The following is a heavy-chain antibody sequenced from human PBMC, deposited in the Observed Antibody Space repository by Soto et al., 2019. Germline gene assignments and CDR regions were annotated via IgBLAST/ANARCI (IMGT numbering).Heavy chain of an antibody. D-gene: IGHD3-10*01. Sequence: GGSLRLSCAASGFTFSSYGMHWVRQAPGKGLEWVAVIWYDGSNKYYADSVKGRFTISRDNSKNTLYLQMNSLRAEDTDVYYCARVRLRTYYYGSGPAAFDIWGQGTMVTVSS. CDR2: IWYDGSNK. V-gene: IGHV3-33*01. CDR1: GFTFSSYG. J-gene: IGHJ3*02. CDR3: ARVRLRTYYYGSGPAAFDI.